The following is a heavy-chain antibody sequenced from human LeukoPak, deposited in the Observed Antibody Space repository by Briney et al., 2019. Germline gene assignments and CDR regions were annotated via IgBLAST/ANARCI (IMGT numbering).Heavy chain of an antibody. CDR1: GFTFSSYG. CDR2: IRYDGSNK. Sequence: GGSLRLPCAASGFTFSSYGMHWVRQAPGKGLEWVAFIRYDGSNKYYADSVKGRFTISRDNSKNTLYLQMNSLRAEDTAVYYCAKGFDYYGSGSSYFDYWGQGTLVTVSS. D-gene: IGHD3-10*01. CDR3: AKGFDYYGSGSSYFDY. V-gene: IGHV3-30*02. J-gene: IGHJ4*02.